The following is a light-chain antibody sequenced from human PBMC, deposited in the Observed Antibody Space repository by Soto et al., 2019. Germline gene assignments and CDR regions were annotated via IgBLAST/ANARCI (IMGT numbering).Light chain of an antibody. CDR2: DAS. V-gene: IGKV1-33*01. Sequence: IQITQSPSSLSASVGDRVTITCQASQDISNSLNWYQQRPGKAPNLLIYDASNLETGVPSRFSGSGSGTEFTLTISSLQPDDFATYYCQQYNSYSEAFGQGTKVDIK. CDR1: QDISNS. J-gene: IGKJ1*01. CDR3: QQYNSYSEA.